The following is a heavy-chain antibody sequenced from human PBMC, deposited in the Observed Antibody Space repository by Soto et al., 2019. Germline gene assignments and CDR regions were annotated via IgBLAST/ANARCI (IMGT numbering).Heavy chain of an antibody. D-gene: IGHD2-21*01. Sequence: QVQLVQSGAEVGKPGSSVKVSCEASGGSFISYIFTWVRQAPWQGVEWMGRSIPIQGRADYALKFQDRVTITADRSTQTVYMELRSLRPEDTALYYCAKSLVFVDHAYMDVWGKGTTVTVSS. CDR1: GGSFISYI. CDR2: SIPIQGRA. CDR3: AKSLVFVDHAYMDV. V-gene: IGHV1-69*02. J-gene: IGHJ6*03.